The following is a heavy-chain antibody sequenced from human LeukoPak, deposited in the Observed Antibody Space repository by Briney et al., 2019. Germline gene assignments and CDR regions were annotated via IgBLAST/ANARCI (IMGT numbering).Heavy chain of an antibody. CDR2: IDRNGDST. D-gene: IGHD2-8*02. Sequence: GGSLRLSCAASGFTFDDYGMSWVRQAPGKGLEWVSGIDRNGDSTGYADSVEGRFTISRDNAKNSLYLQMNSLRAEDTAVYYCARQPSAIVLDAFDIWGQGTMVTVSS. CDR1: GFTFDDYG. V-gene: IGHV3-20*04. J-gene: IGHJ3*02. CDR3: ARQPSAIVLDAFDI.